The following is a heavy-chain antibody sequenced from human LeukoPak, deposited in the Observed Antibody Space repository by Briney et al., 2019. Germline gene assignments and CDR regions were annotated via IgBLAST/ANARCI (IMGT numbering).Heavy chain of an antibody. CDR1: GFSFNTYA. CDR2: ISNTGGST. CDR3: AQQVGYCSSGSCYFTY. V-gene: IGHV3-23*01. J-gene: IGHJ1*01. Sequence: GGSLRLSCAASGFSFNTYAMSWVRQAPGKGLEWASAISNTGGSTYYADSVKGRFTISRDKSKNTLSLQMNSLRAEDTAVYYCAQQVGYCSSGSCYFTYWGQGTLVTVSS. D-gene: IGHD2-15*01.